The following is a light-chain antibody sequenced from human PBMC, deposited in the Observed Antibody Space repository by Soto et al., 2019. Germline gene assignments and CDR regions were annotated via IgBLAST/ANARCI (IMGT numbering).Light chain of an antibody. V-gene: IGKV3-20*01. J-gene: IGKJ1*01. CDR2: AAS. CDR3: QQYGGSPWT. Sequence: ESVLTQSPATLSLSPLEIATLSFRASQSVSSYLAWYQQKPGQAPRLLIYAASRRATGIPDRFSGSGSGTDFTLTISRLEPEDFAVFYCQQYGGSPWTFGQGTKVDI. CDR1: QSVSSY.